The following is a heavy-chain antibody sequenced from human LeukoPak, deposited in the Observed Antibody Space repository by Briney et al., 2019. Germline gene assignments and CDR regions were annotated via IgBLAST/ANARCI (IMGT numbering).Heavy chain of an antibody. CDR3: ARIPDYYDSSGYPQFYFDY. CDR2: TYYRSKWYN. V-gene: IGHV6-1*01. CDR1: GDSVSSSSAA. D-gene: IGHD3-22*01. J-gene: IGHJ4*02. Sequence: SQTLSLTCAISGDSVSSSSAAWNWVRQSPSRGLEWLGRTYYRSKWYNDYAVSVKSRITINPDTSKNQFSLQLNSVTPEDTAVYYCARIPDYYDSSGYPQFYFDYWGQGTLVTVSS.